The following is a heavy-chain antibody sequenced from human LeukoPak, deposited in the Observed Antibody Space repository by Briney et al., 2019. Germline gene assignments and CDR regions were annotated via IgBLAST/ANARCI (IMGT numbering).Heavy chain of an antibody. CDR2: MNQDGSEI. Sequence: GGSLRLSCAASGFTFSNYWMSWVRQAPGKGLEWVANMNQDGSEIYHVDSVKDRFTISRDNAMNSLYLQMNSLRAEDTAVYYSARSDSSSWYSLHDYWGQGTLVTVSS. V-gene: IGHV3-7*01. D-gene: IGHD6-13*01. CDR3: ARSDSSSWYSLHDY. J-gene: IGHJ4*02. CDR1: GFTFSNYW.